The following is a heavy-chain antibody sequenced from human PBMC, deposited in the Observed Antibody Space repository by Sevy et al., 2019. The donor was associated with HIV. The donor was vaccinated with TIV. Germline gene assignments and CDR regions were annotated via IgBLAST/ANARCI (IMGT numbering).Heavy chain of an antibody. D-gene: IGHD1-1*01. J-gene: IGHJ4*02. CDR1: GFTFSSFA. Sequence: GGSLRLSCAASGFTFSSFAMSWVRHIPGKGLEWVSTINGRGGSAYYADSVKGRFTLSRDNSNNTVFLQMNRLRDEDTAVYYCARPTPRNAPSSAAFFDYWGQGTLVTVSS. V-gene: IGHV3-23*01. CDR2: INGRGGSA. CDR3: ARPTPRNAPSSAAFFDY.